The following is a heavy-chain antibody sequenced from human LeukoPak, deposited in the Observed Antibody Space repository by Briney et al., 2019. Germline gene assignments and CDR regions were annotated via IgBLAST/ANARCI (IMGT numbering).Heavy chain of an antibody. V-gene: IGHV4-61*02. CDR1: GGSISSSSYY. D-gene: IGHD3-10*01. J-gene: IGHJ4*02. Sequence: SETLSLTCTVSGGSISSSSYYWSWIRQPAGKGLEWIGRIYTSGSTNYNPSLKSRVTMSVDTSKNQFSLKLSSVTAADTAVYYCARDSYYYGSGTLYFDYWGQGTLVTVSS. CDR2: IYTSGST. CDR3: ARDSYYYGSGTLYFDY.